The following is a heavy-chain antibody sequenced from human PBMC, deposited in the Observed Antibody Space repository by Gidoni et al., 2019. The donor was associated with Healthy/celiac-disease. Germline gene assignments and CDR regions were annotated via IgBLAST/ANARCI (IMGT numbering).Heavy chain of an antibody. J-gene: IGHJ6*02. Sequence: QVQLVQSGAEVKKPGSSVKVSCKASGGTFSSYSISWVRQAPGQGLEWMGGSIPIFGTANYAQKFQGRVTINADKSTSTAYMELSSLRSEDTAVYYCARGKAIVVVPAAMWAGYYGMDVWGQGTTVTVSS. V-gene: IGHV1-69*06. D-gene: IGHD2-2*01. CDR3: ARGKAIVVVPAAMWAGYYGMDV. CDR1: GGTFSSYS. CDR2: SIPIFGTA.